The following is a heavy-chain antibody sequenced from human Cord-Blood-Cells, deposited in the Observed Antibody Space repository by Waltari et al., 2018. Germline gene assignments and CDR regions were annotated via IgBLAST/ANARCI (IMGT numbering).Heavy chain of an antibody. CDR1: GYSISSGYY. Sequence: QVQLQESGPGLVKPSETLSLTCAVSGYSISSGYYWGCIRQPPGKGLEWIGSIYHSGSTYYNPSLKSRVTISVDTSKNQFSLKLSSVTAADTAVYYCAREIIAAAGTYYGMDVWGQGTTVTVSS. V-gene: IGHV4-38-2*02. D-gene: IGHD6-13*01. CDR2: IYHSGST. J-gene: IGHJ6*02. CDR3: AREIIAAAGTYYGMDV.